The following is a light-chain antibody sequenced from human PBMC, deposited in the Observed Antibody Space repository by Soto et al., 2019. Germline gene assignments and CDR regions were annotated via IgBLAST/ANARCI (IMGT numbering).Light chain of an antibody. CDR2: KVS. CDR3: MQGTLWPRT. CDR1: QSLVYSDGNTY. V-gene: IGKV2-30*01. Sequence: DVVMTQSPLSLPVTLGQPASISCRSSQSLVYSDGNTYLNWFQQRPGQSPRRLIYKVSNRDSGVPDRFSGRGTGTDFTLKISRVEAEDVGVYYCMQGTLWPRTFGEGTKLEIK. J-gene: IGKJ2*01.